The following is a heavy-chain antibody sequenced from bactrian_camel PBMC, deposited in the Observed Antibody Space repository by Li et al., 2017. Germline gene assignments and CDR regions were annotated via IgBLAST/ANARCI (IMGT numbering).Heavy chain of an antibody. Sequence: HVQLVESGGKSVQAGGSLRLLCKHSPDHSFKGRCIAWFRQAPGKEREALAGISTEDARRYYSDAPDSVKGRSTISRDGGKNTVYLQMNNLNVKDTATYYCVAGIPYRRIELSKSEVTTWGQGTQVTVS. CDR2: ISTEDARR. D-gene: IGHD2*01. CDR3: VAGIPYRRIELSKSEVTT. CDR1: DHSFKGRC. V-gene: IGHV3S63*01. J-gene: IGHJ4*01.